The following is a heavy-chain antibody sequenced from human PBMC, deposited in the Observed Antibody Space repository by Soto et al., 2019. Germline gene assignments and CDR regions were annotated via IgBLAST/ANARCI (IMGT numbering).Heavy chain of an antibody. Sequence: EVQLLESGGGLVQPGGSLRLSCAASGFTFSSYAMSWVRQAPGKGLEWVSAISGSGGSTYYADSVKGRFTISRDNSKNTLYLQMNSLRAEDTAVYYCAKDVRYSSGWSERRYDAFDIWGQGTMVTVSS. V-gene: IGHV3-23*01. CDR1: GFTFSSYA. CDR3: AKDVRYSSGWSERRYDAFDI. J-gene: IGHJ3*02. CDR2: ISGSGGST. D-gene: IGHD6-19*01.